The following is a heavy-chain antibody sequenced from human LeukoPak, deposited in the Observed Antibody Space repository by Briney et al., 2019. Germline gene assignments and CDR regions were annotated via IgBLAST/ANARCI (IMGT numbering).Heavy chain of an antibody. CDR2: IYSGGST. J-gene: IGHJ4*02. CDR3: ARGVHYYDSSGSAGY. V-gene: IGHV3-53*01. Sequence: GGSLRLSCAASGFTVSSNYVSWVRQAPGKGLEWVSVIYSGGSTYYADSVKGRFTISRDNSKNTLYLQMNSLRAEDTAVYYCARGVHYYDSSGSAGYWGQGTLVTVSS. CDR1: GFTVSSNY. D-gene: IGHD3-22*01.